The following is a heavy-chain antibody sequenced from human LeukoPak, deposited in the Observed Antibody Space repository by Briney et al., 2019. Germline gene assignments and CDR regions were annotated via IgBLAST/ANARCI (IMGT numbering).Heavy chain of an antibody. CDR3: ARGAIFDY. D-gene: IGHD3-3*01. J-gene: IGHJ4*02. CDR1: GGSISSYY. Sequence: SETLSLTCTVSGGSISSYYWSWIRQPPGKGLEWIGYIYYSGSTNYNPSLKSRVTISVDTSKNQFSLKLSSVTAADTAVYYCARGAIFDYWGQGTLVTVSS. CDR2: IYYSGST. V-gene: IGHV4-59*01.